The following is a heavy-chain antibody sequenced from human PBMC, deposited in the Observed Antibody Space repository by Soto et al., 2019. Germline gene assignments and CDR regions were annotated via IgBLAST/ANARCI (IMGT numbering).Heavy chain of an antibody. D-gene: IGHD4-4*01. CDR1: GYTFTSYY. J-gene: IGHJ5*02. V-gene: IGHV1-46*01. CDR3: ARGVTTNSNYGNWFDP. Sequence: ASVKVSCKAPGYTFTSYYMHWVRQAPGQGLEWMGIINPSGGSTSYAQKFQGRVTMTRDTSTSTVYMELSSLRSEDTAVYYCARGVTTNSNYGNWFDPWGQGTLVTVSS. CDR2: INPSGGST.